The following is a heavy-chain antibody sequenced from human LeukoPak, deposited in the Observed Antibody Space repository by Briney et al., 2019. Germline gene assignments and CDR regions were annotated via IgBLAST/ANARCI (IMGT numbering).Heavy chain of an antibody. V-gene: IGHV3-7*01. D-gene: IGHD2-2*01. CDR3: AVEGVPTTIEAFDI. Sequence: GGSLRLSCEAYGFIFSVYWMSWVRQAPGKGLEWVANIKEDGGEKYYVDSVKGRFTISRDNAKHLLYLQMHSLRAEDTAVYYCAVEGVPTTIEAFDIWGQGTVVTVSS. J-gene: IGHJ3*02. CDR1: GFIFSVYW. CDR2: IKEDGGEK.